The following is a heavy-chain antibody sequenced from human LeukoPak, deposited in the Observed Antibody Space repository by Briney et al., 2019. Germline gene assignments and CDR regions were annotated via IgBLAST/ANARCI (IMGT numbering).Heavy chain of an antibody. Sequence: GGSLRLSCAVSGFTVSTNYMSWVRQAPGKGLEWVSVIHPADSTYYANSVRGRFIISRDTTENTLYLQMNSLKDEDTAVYYCARDATGWNSFDYWGQGTLVTVSS. CDR2: IHPADST. V-gene: IGHV3-66*01. CDR1: GFTVSTNY. CDR3: ARDATGWNSFDY. J-gene: IGHJ4*02. D-gene: IGHD6-19*01.